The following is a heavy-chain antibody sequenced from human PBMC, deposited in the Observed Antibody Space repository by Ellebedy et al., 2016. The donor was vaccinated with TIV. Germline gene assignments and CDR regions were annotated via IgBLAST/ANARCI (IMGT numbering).Heavy chain of an antibody. CDR3: STYTVGDDP. D-gene: IGHD5-12*01. J-gene: IGHJ5*02. Sequence: GESLKISCASSGFRFNNGWMNWVCQTPGKGLEWIGRIKSETVGGTADYAARVKGRFLISRDDLKNTLYLQMNNLTFEDTGVYYCSTYTVGDDPWGQGTLVTASS. V-gene: IGHV3-15*01. CDR2: IKSETVGGTA. CDR1: GFRFNNGW.